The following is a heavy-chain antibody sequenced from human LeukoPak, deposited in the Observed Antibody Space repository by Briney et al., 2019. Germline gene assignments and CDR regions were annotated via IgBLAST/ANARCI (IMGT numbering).Heavy chain of an antibody. Sequence: PGGSLRLSCAASGFTFSSYEMNWVRQAPGKGLEWVSYISSSGSTIYYADSVKGRFSISRDNSKNTLYLQVNSLTAEDTALYYCARDLALAVTPPGDIWGQGTMVTVSS. D-gene: IGHD6-19*01. V-gene: IGHV3-48*03. CDR1: GFTFSSYE. CDR2: ISSSGSTI. CDR3: ARDLALAVTPPGDI. J-gene: IGHJ3*02.